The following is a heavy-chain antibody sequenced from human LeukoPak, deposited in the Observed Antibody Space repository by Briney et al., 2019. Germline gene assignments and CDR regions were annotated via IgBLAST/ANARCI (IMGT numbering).Heavy chain of an antibody. CDR3: ARAGYYYYYYMGV. CDR1: GFTFSSYA. J-gene: IGHJ6*03. V-gene: IGHV3-64*01. Sequence: QTGGSLRLSCAASGFTFSSYAMHWVRQAPGKGLEYVSAISSNGGSTYYANSVKGRFTISRDNSKNTLYLQMGSLRAEDMAVYYCARAGYYYYYYMGVWGKGTTVTVSS. CDR2: ISSNGGST.